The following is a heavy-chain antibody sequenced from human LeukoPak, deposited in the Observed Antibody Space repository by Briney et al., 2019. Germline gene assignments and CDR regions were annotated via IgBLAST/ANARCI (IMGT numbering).Heavy chain of an antibody. V-gene: IGHV3-23*01. Sequence: GGSLRPSCAASGFTFSSYAMSWVRQTPGKGLEWVSGISGNGANTDSADSVEGRFTISRDNSKDTLYLEMTNLRAEDAAVYYCVARNGYHYAFDYWGQGTQVVVSS. D-gene: IGHD3-10*01. CDR1: GFTFSSYA. CDR2: ISGNGANT. J-gene: IGHJ4*02. CDR3: VARNGYHYAFDY.